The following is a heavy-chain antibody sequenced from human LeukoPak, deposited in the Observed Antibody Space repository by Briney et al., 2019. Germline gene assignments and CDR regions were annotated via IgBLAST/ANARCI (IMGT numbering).Heavy chain of an antibody. J-gene: IGHJ5*02. CDR2: IYYSGST. V-gene: IGHV4-39*07. CDR3: ARDKGTAAGTGRWFDP. Sequence: SETLSLTCTVSGGSISSSSYYWGWIRQPPGKGLEWIGSIYYSGSTYYNPSLKSRVTISVDTSKNQFSLKLSSVTAADTAVYYCARDKGTAAGTGRWFDPWGQGTLVTVSS. CDR1: GGSISSSSYY. D-gene: IGHD6-13*01.